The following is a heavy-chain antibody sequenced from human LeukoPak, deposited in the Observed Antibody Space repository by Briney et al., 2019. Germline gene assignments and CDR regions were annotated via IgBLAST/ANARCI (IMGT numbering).Heavy chain of an antibody. Sequence: RGSLRLSCAASGFSFSVYSMSWVRQAPGKGLEWVSGYKGNGDSTFYRDSVRGRFTISRDFSKNTLYLQMRRLRAEDTALYYCAKGLGYSVYDLPDFWGQGTLVTLSS. V-gene: IGHV3-23*01. CDR2: YKGNGDST. J-gene: IGHJ4*02. CDR1: GFSFSVYS. CDR3: AKGLGYSVYDLPDF. D-gene: IGHD5/OR15-5a*01.